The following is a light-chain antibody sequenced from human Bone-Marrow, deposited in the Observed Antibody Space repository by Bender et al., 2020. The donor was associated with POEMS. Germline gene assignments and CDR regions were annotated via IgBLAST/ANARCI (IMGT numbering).Light chain of an antibody. J-gene: IGLJ3*02. CDR1: SDNVANEG. Sequence: QAGLTQPPSVSKGLRQTATLTCTGNSDNVANEGAVWLQHHQGHPPKLLCDRKNNRPSGISERFSASRSGNTASLTISGLQPEDEADYYCSAWDSSLSAWVFGGGTKLTVL. CDR2: RKN. V-gene: IGLV10-54*04. CDR3: SAWDSSLSAWV.